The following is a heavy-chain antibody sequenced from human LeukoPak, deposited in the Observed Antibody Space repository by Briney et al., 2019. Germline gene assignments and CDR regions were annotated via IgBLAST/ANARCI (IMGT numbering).Heavy chain of an antibody. V-gene: IGHV3-69-1*01. CDR1: GFTFSNAW. Sequence: GGSLRLSCAASGFTFSNAWMSWVRQAPGKGLEWVSYISSSSTIYYADSVKGRFTISRDNAKNSQYLQMNSLRAEDTAVYYCAKGAATAPLNQYSSGWYVDWGQGTLVTVSS. CDR3: AKGAATAPLNQYSSGWYVD. D-gene: IGHD6-19*01. CDR2: ISSSSTI. J-gene: IGHJ4*02.